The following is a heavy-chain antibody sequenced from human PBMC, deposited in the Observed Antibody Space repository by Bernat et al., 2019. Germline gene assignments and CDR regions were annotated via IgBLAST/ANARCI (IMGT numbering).Heavy chain of an antibody. Sequence: QVQLVESGGGVVQPGRSLRLSCAASGFTFSSYAMHWVRQAPGKGLEWVAVISYDGSNKYYADSVKGRFTISRDNSKNTLYLQVNSLRAEDTSVYYCARGLGGACYSAKCWFDPWGQGTLVTVSS. CDR1: GFTFSSYA. CDR3: ARGLGGACYSAKCWFDP. CDR2: ISYDGSNK. D-gene: IGHD2-15*01. V-gene: IGHV3-30-3*01. J-gene: IGHJ5*02.